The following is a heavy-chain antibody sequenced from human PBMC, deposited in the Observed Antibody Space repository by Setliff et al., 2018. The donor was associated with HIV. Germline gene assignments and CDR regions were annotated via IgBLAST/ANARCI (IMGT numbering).Heavy chain of an antibody. CDR3: ARFSSSWPYYFDY. Sequence: ASVKVSCKASGYTFTNYGITWVRQAPGQGLEWMGWITADNGNTNYAQRFKGRVTMTSDTSTSTAYMELRSLRSDDTAVYYCARFSSSWPYYFDYWGQGMLVTVSA. D-gene: IGHD6-13*01. V-gene: IGHV1-18*01. CDR1: GYTFTNYG. CDR2: ITADNGNT. J-gene: IGHJ4*02.